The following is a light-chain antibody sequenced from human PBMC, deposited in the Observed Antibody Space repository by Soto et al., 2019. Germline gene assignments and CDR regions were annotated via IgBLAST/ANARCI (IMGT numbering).Light chain of an antibody. V-gene: IGKV3-11*01. J-gene: IGKJ5*01. Sequence: EIVLTQSPATLSLSPGERATLSCRASQSVSSYLAWYQQKPGQAPRLLIYDASNRATGIPARFSGSGSGTDFTLTISSLQSEDFAVYYCRQYNNWITFGQGTRLEIK. CDR3: RQYNNWIT. CDR2: DAS. CDR1: QSVSSY.